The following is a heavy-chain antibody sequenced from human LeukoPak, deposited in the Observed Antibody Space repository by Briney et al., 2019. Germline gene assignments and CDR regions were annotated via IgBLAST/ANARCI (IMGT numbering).Heavy chain of an antibody. D-gene: IGHD4-17*01. Sequence: GASVTVSCKFSGYTLTELSMHWVRQAPGKGLEWMGGFDPEDGETIYAQKFQGRVTMTEDTSTDTAYMELSSLRSEDTAVYYCATARTGMTTVTWGHYWGQGTLVTVSS. CDR2: FDPEDGET. CDR1: GYTLTELS. V-gene: IGHV1-24*01. J-gene: IGHJ4*02. CDR3: ATARTGMTTVTWGHY.